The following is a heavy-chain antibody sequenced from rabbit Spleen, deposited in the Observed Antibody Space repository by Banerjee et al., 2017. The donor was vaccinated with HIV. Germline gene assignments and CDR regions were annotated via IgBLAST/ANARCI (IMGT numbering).Heavy chain of an antibody. CDR1: GFDLSSYYY. CDR2: IDPLFGST. Sequence: QSLEESGGGLVKPEGSLTLTCKASGFDLSSYYYMCWVRQAPGKGLEWIGFIDPLFGSTYYASWVNGRFTVSSHNAQNTLYLHLNSLTAADTATYFCARVSSSASGYFTLWGPGTLVTVS. V-gene: IGHV1S43*01. D-gene: IGHD1-1*01. CDR3: ARVSSSASGYFTL. J-gene: IGHJ4*01.